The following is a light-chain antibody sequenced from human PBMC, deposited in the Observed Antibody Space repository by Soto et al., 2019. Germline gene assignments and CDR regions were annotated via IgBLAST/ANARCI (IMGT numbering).Light chain of an antibody. Sequence: ETVMTQSPAPLSVSPGERATLSCRASQSVRSNVAWYQQKPGQAPRILIYGASTRATGIPARFSGSGSGTEFTLTISSLQSEDFAVYYCQQYNNWPLFGGGTKVDIK. CDR2: GAS. CDR3: QQYNNWPL. J-gene: IGKJ4*01. V-gene: IGKV3D-15*01. CDR1: QSVRSN.